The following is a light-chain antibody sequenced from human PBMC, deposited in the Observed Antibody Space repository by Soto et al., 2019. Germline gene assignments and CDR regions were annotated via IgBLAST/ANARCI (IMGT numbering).Light chain of an antibody. V-gene: IGKV1D-12*01. CDR1: QGISSW. CDR3: QQANSVRSN. J-gene: IGKJ5*01. CDR2: AAS. Sequence: DIQMTQSPSSVSASEGDRVTITCRASQGISSWLGWYQQKPGKAPKLLIYAASRLQSGVPSRFSGSGSGTDFTLIISSLQPEDFATYYCQQANSVRSNFGQGTRLEIK.